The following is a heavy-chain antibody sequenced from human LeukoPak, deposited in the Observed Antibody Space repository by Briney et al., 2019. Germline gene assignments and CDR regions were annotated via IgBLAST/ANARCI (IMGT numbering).Heavy chain of an antibody. CDR3: ARAALAGGKKYNWFDP. Sequence: PGGSLRLSCAASGFTFSSYWMHWVRQAPGKGLVWVSRINSDGSSTSYADSVKGRFTVSRDNAKNTLYLQMNSLRAEDTAVYYCARAALAGGKKYNWFDPWGQGTLVTVSS. CDR1: GFTFSSYW. J-gene: IGHJ5*02. CDR2: INSDGSST. D-gene: IGHD4-23*01. V-gene: IGHV3-74*01.